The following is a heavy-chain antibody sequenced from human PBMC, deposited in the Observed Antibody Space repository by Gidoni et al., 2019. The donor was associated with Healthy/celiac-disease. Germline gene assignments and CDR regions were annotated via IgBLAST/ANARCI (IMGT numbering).Heavy chain of an antibody. V-gene: IGHV4-34*01. CDR3: ARARPSKRGIEVGHWFDP. Sequence: QVQLQQWGAGLLKPSETLSLTCAVYGGSFSGYYWSWIRQPPGKGLEWIGEINHSGSTNYNPSLKSRVTISVDTSKNQFSLKLSSVTAADTAVYYCARARPSKRGIEVGHWFDPWGQGTLVTVSS. J-gene: IGHJ5*02. CDR2: INHSGST. D-gene: IGHD4-4*01. CDR1: GGSFSGYY.